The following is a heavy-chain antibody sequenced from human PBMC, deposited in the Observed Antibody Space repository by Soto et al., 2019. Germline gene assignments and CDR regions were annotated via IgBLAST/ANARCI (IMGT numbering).Heavy chain of an antibody. CDR3: ARDRLIVGATWNDY. CDR1: GGTFSSYA. Sequence: SVKVSCKASGGTFSSYAISWVRQAPGQGLEWMGGIIPIFGTANYAQKLQGRVTLTTDTSTSTAYMDLRSLRSDDTAVYYCARDRLIVGATWNDYWGQGTLVTVSS. V-gene: IGHV1-69*05. J-gene: IGHJ4*02. D-gene: IGHD1-26*01. CDR2: IIPIFGTA.